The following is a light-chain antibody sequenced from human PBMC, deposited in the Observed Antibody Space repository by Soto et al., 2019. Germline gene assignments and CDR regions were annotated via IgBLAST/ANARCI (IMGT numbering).Light chain of an antibody. V-gene: IGLV2-14*03. CDR1: SSDIGHYDY. Sequence: QSAVTQPAYVSGSPGQSITISCTGTSSDIGHYDYVSWYQQHPGKAPKLMIYHVTYRPSGVSNRYSGSKSGNSASLTISGLQADDEADYYCCSLTTSHTYVFGSGTKVTVL. CDR2: HVT. J-gene: IGLJ1*01. CDR3: CSLTTSHTYV.